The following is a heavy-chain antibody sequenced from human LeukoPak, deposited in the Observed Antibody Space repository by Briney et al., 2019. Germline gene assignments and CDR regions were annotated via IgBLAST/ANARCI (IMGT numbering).Heavy chain of an antibody. CDR1: GGTFSSFA. D-gene: IGHD6-19*01. CDR2: IIPIFGTA. Sequence: SVKVSCKASGGTFSSFAISWVRQAPGQGLEWMGGIIPIFGTANYAQKFQGRVTITADESTSTAYMELSSLRSEDTAVYYCARRTLGYSSGWYEDYWGQGTLVTVSS. CDR3: ARRTLGYSSGWYEDY. J-gene: IGHJ4*02. V-gene: IGHV1-69*13.